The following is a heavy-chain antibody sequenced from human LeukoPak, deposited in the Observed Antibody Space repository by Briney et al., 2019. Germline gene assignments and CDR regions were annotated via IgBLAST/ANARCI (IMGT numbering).Heavy chain of an antibody. CDR1: GGTFSSYA. Sequence: GASVKVSCKASGGTFSSYAIRWVRQAPGQGLEWMGWMNPNSGNTGYAQKFQGRVTMTRNTSISTAYMELSSLRSEDTAVYYCARAPSITMVRGVMGRSSYYYYMDVWGKGTTVTISS. V-gene: IGHV1-8*02. CDR2: MNPNSGNT. J-gene: IGHJ6*03. D-gene: IGHD3-10*01. CDR3: ARAPSITMVRGVMGRSSYYYYMDV.